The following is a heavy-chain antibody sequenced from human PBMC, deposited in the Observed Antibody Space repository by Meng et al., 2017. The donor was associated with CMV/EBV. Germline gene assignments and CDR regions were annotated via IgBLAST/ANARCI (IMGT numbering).Heavy chain of an antibody. CDR2: IGTAGDT. Sequence: GGSLRLSCAASGFTFSSYGMHWVRQATGKGLEWVSAIGTAGDTYYPGSVKGRFTISRENAKNSLYLQMNSLRAGDTAVYYCARGGPLRGFDIWGQGTMVTVSS. D-gene: IGHD3-16*01. CDR3: ARGGPLRGFDI. J-gene: IGHJ3*02. V-gene: IGHV3-13*01. CDR1: GFTFSSYG.